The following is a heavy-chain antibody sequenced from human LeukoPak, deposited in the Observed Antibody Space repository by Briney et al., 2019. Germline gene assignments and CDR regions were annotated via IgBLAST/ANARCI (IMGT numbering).Heavy chain of an antibody. V-gene: IGHV1-69*04. D-gene: IGHD3-22*01. CDR2: IIPILGIA. CDR3: AGTVVIRYYYYYYMDV. J-gene: IGHJ6*03. CDR1: GGTFSSYA. Sequence: SVKVSCKASGGTFSSYAISWVRQAPGQGLEWMGRIIPILGIANYAQKFQGRVTITADKSTSTAYMELSSLRSEDTAVYYCAGTVVIRYYYYYYMDVWGKGTTVTVSS.